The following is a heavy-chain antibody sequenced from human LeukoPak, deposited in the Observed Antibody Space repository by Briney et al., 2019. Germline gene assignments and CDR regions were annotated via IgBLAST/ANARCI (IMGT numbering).Heavy chain of an antibody. CDR3: ARDHSSGWYSDYFDY. Sequence: GGSLRLSCAASGFTFSTYSMHWVRQAPGKGLEWVSSIRSGSTYINYADSVKGRFTISRDDAKNSLYLQMNSLRAEDTAVYYCARDHSSGWYSDYFDYWGQGTLVTVSS. CDR2: IRSGSTYI. D-gene: IGHD6-19*01. CDR1: GFTFSTYS. V-gene: IGHV3-21*01. J-gene: IGHJ4*02.